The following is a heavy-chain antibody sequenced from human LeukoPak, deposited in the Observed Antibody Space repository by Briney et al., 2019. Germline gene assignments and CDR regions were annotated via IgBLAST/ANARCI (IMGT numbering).Heavy chain of an antibody. Sequence: PSETLSLTCTVSGGSISSYYWSWIRQPPGKGLEWIGYIYYSGSTNYNPSLKSRVTISVDTSKNQFSLKLSSVTAADTAVYYRARESYYDILTGPPGWFDPWGQGTLVTVSS. CDR1: GGSISSYY. CDR3: ARESYYDILTGPPGWFDP. J-gene: IGHJ5*02. V-gene: IGHV4-59*01. D-gene: IGHD3-9*01. CDR2: IYYSGST.